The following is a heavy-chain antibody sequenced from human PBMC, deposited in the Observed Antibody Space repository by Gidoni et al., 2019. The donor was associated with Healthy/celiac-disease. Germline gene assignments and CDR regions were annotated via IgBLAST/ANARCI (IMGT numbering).Heavy chain of an antibody. CDR1: GFTLSNAW. V-gene: IGHV3-15*01. D-gene: IGHD3-10*01. J-gene: IGHJ4*02. CDR2: IKSKTDGGTT. CDR3: TTAASYYFGLY. Sequence: EVQLVESGGGLVKPGGSLRLSCAASGFTLSNAWMGWVRQAPGKGLEWVGRIKSKTDGGTTDYAAPVKGRFTISRDDSKNTLYLQMNSLKTEDTAVYYCTTAASYYFGLYWGQGTLVTVSS.